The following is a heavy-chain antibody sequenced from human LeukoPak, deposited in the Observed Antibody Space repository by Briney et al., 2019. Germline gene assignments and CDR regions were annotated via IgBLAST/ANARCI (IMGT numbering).Heavy chain of an antibody. CDR3: ARGGIAAADYDPLLFDY. D-gene: IGHD6-13*01. V-gene: IGHV6-1*01. J-gene: IGHJ4*02. Sequence: SQTLSLTCAISGDSVSSNSAAWNWIRQSPSRGLEWLGRTYYRSKWYNDYAVSVKSRITINPDTSKNQFSLQLNSVTPEDTAVYCCARGGIAAADYDPLLFDYWGQGTLVTVSS. CDR1: GDSVSSNSAA. CDR2: TYYRSKWYN.